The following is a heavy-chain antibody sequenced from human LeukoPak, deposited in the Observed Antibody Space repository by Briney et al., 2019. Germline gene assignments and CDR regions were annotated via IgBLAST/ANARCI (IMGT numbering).Heavy chain of an antibody. CDR1: GFTFGYYA. J-gene: IGHJ6*02. D-gene: IGHD3-22*01. V-gene: IGHV3-23*01. CDR3: RSSGSYYYYYYGMDV. Sequence: PGGSLRLSCAASGFTFGYYAMNWVRQAPGKGLEWVSAISGSGGSTYYADSVKGRFTISRDNSKNTLYLQMNSLRAEDTAVYYCRSSGSYYYYYYGMDVWGQGTTVTVSS. CDR2: ISGSGGST.